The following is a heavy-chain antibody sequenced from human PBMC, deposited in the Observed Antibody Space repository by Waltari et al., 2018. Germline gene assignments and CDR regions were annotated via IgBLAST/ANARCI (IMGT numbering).Heavy chain of an antibody. Sequence: EVQLVESGGGLVQPGGSQRISCTASLSTFRSDWMSWVRQAPGKGLEWVANINQDGSEKNYVDSVKGRFTISRDNAKNSLYLQMDSLRVEDTAVYYCARARAVAALYYFDYWGQGTLVTVSS. CDR1: LSTFRSDW. D-gene: IGHD6-19*01. CDR3: ARARAVAALYYFDY. V-gene: IGHV3-7*01. J-gene: IGHJ4*02. CDR2: INQDGSEK.